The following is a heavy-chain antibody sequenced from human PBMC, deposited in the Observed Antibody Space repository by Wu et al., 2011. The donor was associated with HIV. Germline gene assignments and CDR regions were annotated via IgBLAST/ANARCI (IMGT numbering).Heavy chain of an antibody. D-gene: IGHD3-10*01. Sequence: QVQLVQSGAEVRKPGASVKVSCKASGYTFTAYFIHWVRQAPGQGLEWMGWINPSTGGTNYAQEFQGRVSMTTDTSTDTAYMELSGLRSADTAVYYCTRSLLATKPFFDYWGQGSFGTVST. CDR3: TRSLLATKPFFDY. J-gene: IGHJ4*02. CDR2: INPSTGGT. V-gene: IGHV1-2*02. CDR1: GYTFTAYF.